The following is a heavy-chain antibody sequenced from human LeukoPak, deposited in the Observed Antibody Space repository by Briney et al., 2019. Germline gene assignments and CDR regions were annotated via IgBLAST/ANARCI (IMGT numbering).Heavy chain of an antibody. V-gene: IGHV1-18*01. J-gene: IGHJ4*02. CDR2: ISAYNGNT. D-gene: IGHD3-16*01. Sequence: ASVKVSCKASGYAFTSHGITWVRQAPGQGLEWLGWISAYNGNTNYAQKLQGRVTMTTDTSTSTAYMELRSLRSDDTAVYYCARLDGGYFDYWGQGTLVTVSS. CDR3: ARLDGGYFDY. CDR1: GYAFTSHG.